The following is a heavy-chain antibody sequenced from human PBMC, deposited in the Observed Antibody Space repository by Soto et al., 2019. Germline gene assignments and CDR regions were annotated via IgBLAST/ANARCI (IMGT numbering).Heavy chain of an antibody. Sequence: GSLRLSCAASGFTFSSYSMNWVRQAPGKGLEWVSSISSSSSYIYCADSVKGRFTISRDNAKNSLYLQMNSLRAEDTAVYYCARALLVVVAATPGTGYYYYGMDVWGQGTTVTVSS. CDR2: ISSSSSYI. CDR3: ARALLVVVAATPGTGYYYYGMDV. CDR1: GFTFSSYS. D-gene: IGHD2-15*01. V-gene: IGHV3-21*01. J-gene: IGHJ6*02.